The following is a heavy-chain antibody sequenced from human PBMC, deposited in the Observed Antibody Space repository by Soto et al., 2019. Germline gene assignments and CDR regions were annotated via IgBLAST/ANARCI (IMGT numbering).Heavy chain of an antibody. CDR3: ARDSSPNWKYGSWFDY. V-gene: IGHV4-34*01. Sequence: NPSETLSLTCAVYGGSFSGYFWSWIRQPPGKGLEWIGEIYHSGSTNYNPSLKSRVTISVDKSKNQFSLKLSSVTAADTAVYYCARDSSPNWKYGSWFDYWGQGTLVTVSS. J-gene: IGHJ4*02. CDR1: GGSFSGYF. CDR2: IYHSGST. D-gene: IGHD1-7*01.